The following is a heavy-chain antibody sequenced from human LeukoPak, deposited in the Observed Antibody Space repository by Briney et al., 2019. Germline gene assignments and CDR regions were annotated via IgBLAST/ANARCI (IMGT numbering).Heavy chain of an antibody. V-gene: IGHV1-2*06. CDR3: ARDLSSTANWEFDY. D-gene: IGHD7-27*01. Sequence: ASVKVSCKASGYTFTDYFIHWVRQAPGQALEWMGRINSNSGGTEFAQRFQGRVTMTRDTSINTAYMELSRLRSDDTAVYYCARDLSSTANWEFDYWGQGTLVTVSS. J-gene: IGHJ4*02. CDR1: GYTFTDYF. CDR2: INSNSGGT.